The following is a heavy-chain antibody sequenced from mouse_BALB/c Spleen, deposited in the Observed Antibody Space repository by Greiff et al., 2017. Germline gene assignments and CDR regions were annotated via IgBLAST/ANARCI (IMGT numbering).Heavy chain of an antibody. CDR3: ARSDYGPHYYAMDY. D-gene: IGHD2-4*01. CDR1: GFNIKDTY. CDR2: IDPANGNT. V-gene: IGHV14-3*02. J-gene: IGHJ4*01. Sequence: VHVKQSGAELVKPGASVKLSCTASGFNIKDTYMHWVKQRPEQGLEWIGRIDPANGNTKYDPKFQGKATITADTSSNTAYLQLSSLTSEDTAVYYCARSDYGPHYYAMDYWGQGTSVTVSS.